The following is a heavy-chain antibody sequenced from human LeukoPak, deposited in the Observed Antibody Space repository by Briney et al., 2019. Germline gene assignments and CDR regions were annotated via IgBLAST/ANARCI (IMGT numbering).Heavy chain of an antibody. CDR1: GFTFTSYE. J-gene: IGHJ4*02. CDR2: IGISSTTI. CDR3: AREQGGNYFDA. D-gene: IGHD1-26*01. Sequence: GGSLRLSCAASGFTFTSYEMNWVRQAPGQGLEWVSYIGISSTTIYYADSVKGRFTISRDNAKNSLYLQMNSLRAEDTAVYYCAREQGGNYFDAWGQGTLVTVSS. V-gene: IGHV3-48*03.